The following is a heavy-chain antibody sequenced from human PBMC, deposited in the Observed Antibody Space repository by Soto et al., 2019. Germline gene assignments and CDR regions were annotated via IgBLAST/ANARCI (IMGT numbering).Heavy chain of an antibody. CDR3: ARCGVVVVPAAIDYYYGMDV. V-gene: IGHV1-2*04. CDR1: GYTFTGYY. D-gene: IGHD2-2*02. J-gene: IGHJ6*02. Sequence: GASVKVSCKASGYTFTGYYMHWARQAPGQGLEWMGWINPNSGGTNYAQKFQGWVTMTRDTSISTAYMELSRLRSDDTAVYYCARCGVVVVPAAIDYYYGMDVWGQGTTVTVSS. CDR2: INPNSGGT.